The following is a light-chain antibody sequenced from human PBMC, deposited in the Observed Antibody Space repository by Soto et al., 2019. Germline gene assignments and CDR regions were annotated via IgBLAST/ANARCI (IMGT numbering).Light chain of an antibody. J-gene: IGKJ1*01. CDR2: KAS. CDR1: QTISSW. Sequence: IQMTQSPSTLSGSVGDRVTITCRASQTISSWLAWYQQKPGKAPKLLTYKASTLKSGVPSRFSGSGSGTEFTLTISSLQPDDFATYYCQLYNSYSEAFGQGTKVDIK. CDR3: QLYNSYSEA. V-gene: IGKV1-5*03.